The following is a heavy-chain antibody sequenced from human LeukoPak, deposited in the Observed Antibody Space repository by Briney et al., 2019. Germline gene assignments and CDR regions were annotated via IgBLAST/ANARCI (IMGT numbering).Heavy chain of an antibody. CDR3: ASSIAVAGSFDY. Sequence: SETLSLTCTVSGGSISSYYWSCIRQPPGKGLEWIGYIYYSGSTNYNPSLKSRVTISVDTSKNQFSLKLSSVTAADTAVYYCASSIAVAGSFDYWGQGTLVTVSS. CDR2: IYYSGST. D-gene: IGHD6-19*01. CDR1: GGSISSYY. V-gene: IGHV4-59*08. J-gene: IGHJ4*02.